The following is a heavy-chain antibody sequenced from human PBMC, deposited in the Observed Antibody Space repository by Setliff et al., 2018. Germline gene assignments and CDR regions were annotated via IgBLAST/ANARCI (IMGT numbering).Heavy chain of an antibody. CDR2: IRYDGSNK. CDR3: ARVGGDWVEYYYYYMDV. V-gene: IGHV3-30*02. J-gene: IGHJ6*03. CDR1: GFTFSSYG. D-gene: IGHD3-16*01. Sequence: GGSLRLSCAASGFTFSSYGMHWVRQAPGKGLEWVAFIRYDGSNKYYADSVKGRFTISRDNSKNTLYLQMNSLRAEDTAVYYCARVGGDWVEYYYYYMDVWGKGTTVTVSS.